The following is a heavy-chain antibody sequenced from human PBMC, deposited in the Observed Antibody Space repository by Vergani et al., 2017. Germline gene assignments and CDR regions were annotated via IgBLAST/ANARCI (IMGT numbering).Heavy chain of an antibody. V-gene: IGHV1-69*08. CDR3: ARDAGSSGSDY. CDR1: GGTFSSYT. J-gene: IGHJ4*02. D-gene: IGHD6-19*01. CDR2: IIPILGIA. Sequence: QVQLVQSWAEVKKPGSSVKVSCKASGGTFSSYTISWVRQAPGQGLEWMGRIIPILGIANYAQKFQGRVTITADKSTSTAYMELSSLRSEDTAVYYCARDAGSSGSDYWGQGTLVTVSS.